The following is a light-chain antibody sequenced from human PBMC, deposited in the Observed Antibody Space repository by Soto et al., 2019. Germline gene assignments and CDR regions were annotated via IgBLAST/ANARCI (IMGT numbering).Light chain of an antibody. J-gene: IGKJ5*01. CDR1: QVISNY. CDR2: TAS. CDR3: QQLTSYPIT. Sequence: DIQLSQSPSFLSASVGDRVTITCRASQVISNYLAWYQRKPGKAPKLLISTASILQSGVPSRFSGSGSGTKFTLTISSLQPEDFATYYCQQLTSYPITFGQGTRLEIK. V-gene: IGKV1-9*01.